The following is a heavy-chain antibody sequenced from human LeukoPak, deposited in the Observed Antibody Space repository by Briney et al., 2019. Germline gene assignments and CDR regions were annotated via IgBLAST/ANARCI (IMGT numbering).Heavy chain of an antibody. CDR1: GFTFSSYA. V-gene: IGHV3-23*01. Sequence: GGSLGLSCAASGFTFSSYAMSWVRQAPGTGLEWVSTITDSGGTTFYADSVKGRFTISRDNSKNTVYLQMNSLRAEDTAVYYCAKLWRGSHPRYFDHWGQGTLVTVSS. J-gene: IGHJ4*02. CDR3: AKLWRGSHPRYFDH. CDR2: ITDSGGTT. D-gene: IGHD1-26*01.